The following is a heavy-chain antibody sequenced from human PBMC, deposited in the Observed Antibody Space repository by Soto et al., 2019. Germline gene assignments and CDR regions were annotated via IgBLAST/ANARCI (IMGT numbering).Heavy chain of an antibody. V-gene: IGHV4-59*08. Sequence: PSETLSLTCTVSGGSISSYYWSWIRQPPGKGLEWIGYIYYSGSTNYNPSLKSRVTISVDTSKNQFSLKLSSVTAADTAVYYCARHWGGAPAPPRYWGQGTLVTVSS. CDR1: GGSISSYY. CDR2: IYYSGST. J-gene: IGHJ4*02. D-gene: IGHD3-16*01. CDR3: ARHWGGAPAPPRY.